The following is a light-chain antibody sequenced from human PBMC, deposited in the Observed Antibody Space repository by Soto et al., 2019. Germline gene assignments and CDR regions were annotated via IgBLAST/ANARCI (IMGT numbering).Light chain of an antibody. CDR3: SSYTSSSTLYV. CDR1: SSDVGDNND. V-gene: IGLV2-14*01. J-gene: IGLJ1*01. CDR2: DVT. Sequence: QSALTQPASVSGSPGQSITISCTGTSSDVGDNNDVSWYQQHPGKAPKLMLYDVTHRPSGISNRFSGSKSGNTASLTISGLQAEDEADYYCSSYTSSSTLYVFGTGTKLTVL.